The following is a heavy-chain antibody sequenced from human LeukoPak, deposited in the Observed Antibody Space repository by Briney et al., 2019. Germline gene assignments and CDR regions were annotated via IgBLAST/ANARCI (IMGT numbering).Heavy chain of an antibody. D-gene: IGHD3-9*01. CDR1: GFTFSRFA. CDR2: ISSDATNK. V-gene: IGHV3-30*18. Sequence: GGSLRLSCVASGFTFSRFAMHWVRQAPGKGPEWVSLISSDATNKYYADSVKGRFTISRDNSRNTLYLQMNSLRAEDTAVYYCAKLGQIRHFHFVNWFDSWGQGTLVIVSS. J-gene: IGHJ5*01. CDR3: AKLGQIRHFHFVNWFDS.